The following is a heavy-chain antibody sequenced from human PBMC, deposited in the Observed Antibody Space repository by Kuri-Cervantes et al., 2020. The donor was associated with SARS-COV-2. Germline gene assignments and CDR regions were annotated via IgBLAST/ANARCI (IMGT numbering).Heavy chain of an antibody. CDR1: GGSISSSSYY. V-gene: IGHV4-39*01. D-gene: IGHD6-19*01. J-gene: IGHJ4*02. CDR3: ARRRSGWYRYFDY. Sequence: SETLSLTCTVSGGSISSSSYYWGWIRQPPGKGLEWIGSIYYSGSTYYNPSLKSRVTISVDTSKNQFSLKLSSVTAADTAVYYCARRRSGWYRYFDYWGQGTLVTVSS. CDR2: IYYSGST.